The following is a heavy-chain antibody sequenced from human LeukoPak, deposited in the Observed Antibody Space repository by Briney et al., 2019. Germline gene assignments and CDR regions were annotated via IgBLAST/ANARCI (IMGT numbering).Heavy chain of an antibody. CDR1: GFTFSAYS. V-gene: IGHV3-48*01. Sequence: GGSLRLSCAASGFTFSAYSMNWVRQAPEKGLEWVSYIGSSSSPIYYADSVKGRFTISRDNAKNSLYLQMDSLRAEDTAVYYCARDQAYSFDYWGQGSLVIVSS. CDR3: ARDQAYSFDY. D-gene: IGHD4-11*01. J-gene: IGHJ4*02. CDR2: IGSSSSPI.